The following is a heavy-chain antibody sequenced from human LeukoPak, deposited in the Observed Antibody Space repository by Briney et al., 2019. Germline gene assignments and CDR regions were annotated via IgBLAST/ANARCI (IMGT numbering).Heavy chain of an antibody. CDR2: IYHSGST. J-gene: IGHJ4*02. D-gene: IGHD2-15*01. Sequence: SETLSLTCTVSGYSISSGYYRGWIRQPPGKGLEWIGTIYHSGSTYYNPSLKSRVTISLDTSKNQFSLKLSSVTAADTAVYYCARDTDIVVVVAATPHYFDYWGQGTLVTVSS. V-gene: IGHV4-38-2*02. CDR1: GYSISSGYY. CDR3: ARDTDIVVVVAATPHYFDY.